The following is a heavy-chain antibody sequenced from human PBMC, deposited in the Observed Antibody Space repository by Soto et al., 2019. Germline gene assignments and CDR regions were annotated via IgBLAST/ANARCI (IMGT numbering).Heavy chain of an antibody. CDR1: GFTFSSYA. D-gene: IGHD2-21*02. CDR3: ARDSSDCYYFDY. Sequence: QVQLVESGGGVVQPGRSLRLSCAASGFTFSSYARHWVRQAPGKGLEWVAVISYDGSNKYYADSVKGRFTISRDNSKNTLYLQMNSLRAEDTAVYYCARDSSDCYYFDYWGQGTLVTVSS. CDR2: ISYDGSNK. V-gene: IGHV3-30-3*01. J-gene: IGHJ4*02.